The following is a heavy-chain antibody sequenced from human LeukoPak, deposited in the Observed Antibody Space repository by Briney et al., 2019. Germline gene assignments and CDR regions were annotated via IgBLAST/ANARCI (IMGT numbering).Heavy chain of an antibody. D-gene: IGHD6-19*01. V-gene: IGHV3-30*18. CDR3: AKAVSHSYFDF. CDR2: ISYDGSNE. CDR1: GFNFNTYE. J-gene: IGHJ4*02. Sequence: PGGSLRLSCIASGFNFNTYEMNWVRQAPGKGLEWVAVISYDGSNEYYADSVKGRFTISRDNSKNTLYLQMNSLRAEDTALYFCAKAVSHSYFDFWGQGTLVTVSA.